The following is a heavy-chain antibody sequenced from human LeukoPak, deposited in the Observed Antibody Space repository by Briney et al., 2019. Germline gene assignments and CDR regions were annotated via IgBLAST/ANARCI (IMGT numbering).Heavy chain of an antibody. Sequence: QSGESLRLSCAASGFTFTTYWMSWVRQPPGQGLEWVANIKQDGTEKYYVDSVKGRFTISRDNAKNSLYLQMNSLRAEDTAVYYCARVSIAARGYYYYYMDVWGKGTTVTVSS. J-gene: IGHJ6*03. D-gene: IGHD6-6*01. CDR1: GFTFTTYW. V-gene: IGHV3-7*01. CDR2: IKQDGTEK. CDR3: ARVSIAARGYYYYYMDV.